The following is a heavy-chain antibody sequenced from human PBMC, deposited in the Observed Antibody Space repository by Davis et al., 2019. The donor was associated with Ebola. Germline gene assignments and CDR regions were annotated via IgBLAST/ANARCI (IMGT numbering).Heavy chain of an antibody. CDR2: VSGSGGST. V-gene: IGHV3-23*01. CDR1: EFNIRPYG. CDR3: AREINWGHYLDS. Sequence: GESLKISCATPEFNIRPYGMTWVRQAPGKGLEWVSSVSGSGGSTYYADSVKGRLTISRDNSRNTVYLEMYSLRVEDTAVYYCAREINWGHYLDSWGQGTLVTVSS. J-gene: IGHJ4*02. D-gene: IGHD7-27*01.